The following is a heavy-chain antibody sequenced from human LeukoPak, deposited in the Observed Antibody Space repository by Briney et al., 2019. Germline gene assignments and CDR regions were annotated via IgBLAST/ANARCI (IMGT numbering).Heavy chain of an antibody. D-gene: IGHD2-21*01. CDR1: GFTFTNYW. J-gene: IGHJ4*02. CDR2: LRQDASEI. Sequence: GGSLRLSCVASGFTFTNYWMSWVRQAPGKGLEWAASLRQDASEIHYVDSVEGRFTISRDNAQRSVFLQMNRLRVEDTAVYYCARGGYYRYDYWGQGTLVTVSS. CDR3: ARGGYYRYDY. V-gene: IGHV3-7*01.